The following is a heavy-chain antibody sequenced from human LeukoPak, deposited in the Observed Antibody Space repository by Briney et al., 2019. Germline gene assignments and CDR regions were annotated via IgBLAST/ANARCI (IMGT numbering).Heavy chain of an antibody. D-gene: IGHD1-26*01. CDR3: AREVGSGSCLAHAFDL. CDR1: AFSLSRNF. CDR2: IYIGGDT. V-gene: IGHV3-53*01. Sequence: GGSLRLSCAASAFSLSRNFMGWVRQAPGKGLEWVSLIYIGGDTYYADSVKGRFTISRDNSKNTIYLQMNSLRVEDTAVYYCAREVGSGSCLAHAFDLWGQGTMVTVSS. J-gene: IGHJ3*01.